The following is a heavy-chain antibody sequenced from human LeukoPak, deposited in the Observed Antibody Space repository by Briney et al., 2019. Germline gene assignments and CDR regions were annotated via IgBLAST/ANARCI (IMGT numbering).Heavy chain of an antibody. CDR1: GHTFSDYD. V-gene: IGHV1-2*02. CDR2: VAPQNGVT. J-gene: IGHJ4*02. D-gene: IGHD2/OR15-2a*01. CDR3: VRDRGLYCNVAVCDPYFDY. Sequence: ATKKVECNPCGHTFSDYDVHCVRQAPGQGLEWMERVAPQNGVTGFAQIFQGRLSMTSDTSMATAFMELYERTSDDSAVYFCVRDRGLYCNVAVCDPYFDYWGQGTLLIVSS.